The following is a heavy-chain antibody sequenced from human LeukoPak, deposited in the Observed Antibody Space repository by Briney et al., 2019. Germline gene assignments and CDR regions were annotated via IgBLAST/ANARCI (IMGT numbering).Heavy chain of an antibody. CDR1: GFTFSRYS. Sequence: GGSLRLSCAASGFTFSRYSMNWVRQAPGKGLEWVSYISSSSSTVYYADSLKGRFTISRDNAKNSLYLQMNSLRDEGTAVYYFARAQTYYGSGSYLYWGQGTLVTVSS. D-gene: IGHD3-10*01. CDR2: ISSSSSTV. CDR3: ARAQTYYGSGSYLY. V-gene: IGHV3-48*02. J-gene: IGHJ4*02.